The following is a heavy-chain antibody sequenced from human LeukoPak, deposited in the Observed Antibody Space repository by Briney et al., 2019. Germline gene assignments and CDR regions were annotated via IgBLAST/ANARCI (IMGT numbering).Heavy chain of an antibody. Sequence: GESLRHSRAASGFPLSSYGMYWVRQPPDKGLQWVAYLRKDDPHLNSADYVRGRFTISKDNYTDTLDLQMSSLRVQDTAVFYCASGGPTRGTLDYCGHGTLFSVSS. CDR2: LRKDDPHL. J-gene: IGHJ4*01. V-gene: IGHV3-30*02. CDR3: ASGGPTRGTLDY. CDR1: GFPLSSYG. D-gene: IGHD1-26*01.